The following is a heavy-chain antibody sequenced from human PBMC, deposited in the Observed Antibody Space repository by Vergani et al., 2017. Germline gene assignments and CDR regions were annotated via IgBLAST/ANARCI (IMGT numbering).Heavy chain of an antibody. CDR1: GFTFSSYA. D-gene: IGHD3-3*01. V-gene: IGHV1-69*18. CDR2: IIPIFGTA. CDR3: GRSPLRFVEWFPSPYYYYMDV. Sequence: QVQLVQSGAEVMKPGSSLTLSCKASGFTFSSYAMSWVRQAPGQGLEWMGRIIPIFGTANYALKFQGRITITADDSTSTAYMELSSLMSEDTAVYYCGRSPLRFVEWFPSPYYYYMDVWGKGTTVTVSS. J-gene: IGHJ6*03.